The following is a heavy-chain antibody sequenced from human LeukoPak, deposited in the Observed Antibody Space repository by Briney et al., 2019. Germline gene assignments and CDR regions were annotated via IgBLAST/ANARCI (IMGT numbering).Heavy chain of an antibody. J-gene: IGHJ6*02. CDR2: ISYSGST. CDR3: ARQGIHCTSTGRQAYYYCYGMDV. CDR1: GGSISSYY. V-gene: IGHV4-59*01. D-gene: IGHD2-2*01. Sequence: SETLSLTCTVSGGSISSYYWSWIRQPPGKGLEWIGYISYSGSTNYNPSLKSRVTISVDTSKNQFSLKLNSVTAADTAVYYCARQGIHCTSTGRQAYYYCYGMDVWGQGTTVTVS.